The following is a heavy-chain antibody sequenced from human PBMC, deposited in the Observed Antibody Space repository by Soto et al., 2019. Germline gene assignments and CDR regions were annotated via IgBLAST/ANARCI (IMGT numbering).Heavy chain of an antibody. Sequence: QVQVVQSGAEVKKPGASVKVSCKASGYTFTSYAMHWLRQAPGQRLEWMGWINAGNGNTKYSQKFQGRVTITRDTSASTAYMELTSLRSEDTAVYYCARTSGYYFYDYWGQGTLVTVSS. CDR2: INAGNGNT. V-gene: IGHV1-3*01. D-gene: IGHD3-3*01. J-gene: IGHJ4*02. CDR3: ARTSGYYFYDY. CDR1: GYTFTSYA.